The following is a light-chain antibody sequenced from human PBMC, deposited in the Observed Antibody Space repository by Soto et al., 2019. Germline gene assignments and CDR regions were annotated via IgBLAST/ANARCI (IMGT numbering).Light chain of an antibody. Sequence: QSALTQPASVSGSPGQSITISCTGPSSDVGGYNYVSWYQQHPDKAPKLMIYEVSNRPSGVSNRFSGSKSGNTASLTSSGLQAEDEADYYCNSYTSSSTLVFGTGTKLTVL. V-gene: IGLV2-14*01. CDR3: NSYTSSSTLV. J-gene: IGLJ1*01. CDR1: SSDVGGYNY. CDR2: EVS.